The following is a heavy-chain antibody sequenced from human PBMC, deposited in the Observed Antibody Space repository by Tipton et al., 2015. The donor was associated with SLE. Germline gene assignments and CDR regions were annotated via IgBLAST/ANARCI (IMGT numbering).Heavy chain of an antibody. D-gene: IGHD1-26*01. CDR3: ARGASEWELPGDWFDP. CDR1: GGSFSGYY. Sequence: TLSLTCAVYGGSFSGYYWSWIRQPPGKGLEWIGEINHSGSTNYNPSLKSQVTISVDTSKNQFSLKLSSVTAADTAVYYCARGASEWELPGDWFDPWGQGTLVTVSS. J-gene: IGHJ5*02. V-gene: IGHV4-34*01. CDR2: INHSGST.